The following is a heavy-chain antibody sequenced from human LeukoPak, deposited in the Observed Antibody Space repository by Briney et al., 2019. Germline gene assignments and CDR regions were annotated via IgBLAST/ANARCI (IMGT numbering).Heavy chain of an antibody. V-gene: IGHV3-7*01. CDR2: IKEDGSEK. Sequence: GGSLRLSCAASGFAFSSYWMIWVRQAPGKGLEWVANIKEDGSEKYYVDSVKGRFTISRDNAKNSLYLQMNSLRAEDTAVYYCARESEIRFLEWLFVFDYWGQGTLVTVSS. CDR3: ARESEIRFLEWLFVFDY. J-gene: IGHJ4*02. CDR1: GFAFSSYW. D-gene: IGHD3-3*01.